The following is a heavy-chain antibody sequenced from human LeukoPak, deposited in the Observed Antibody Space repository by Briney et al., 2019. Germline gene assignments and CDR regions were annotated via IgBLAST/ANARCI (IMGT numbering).Heavy chain of an antibody. CDR2: ISDSGGST. CDR1: GLTFSNYA. D-gene: IGHD2/OR15-2a*01. V-gene: IGHV3-23*01. Sequence: GGSLRLSCAASGLTFSNYAMSWVRQAPGKGLEWVSGISDSGGSTYYADSVKGRFIISRDISKNTLYLQMNSLRAEDTAVYYCAKDHRIGLLANGGFDYWGQGTLVTVSS. CDR3: AKDHRIGLLANGGFDY. J-gene: IGHJ4*02.